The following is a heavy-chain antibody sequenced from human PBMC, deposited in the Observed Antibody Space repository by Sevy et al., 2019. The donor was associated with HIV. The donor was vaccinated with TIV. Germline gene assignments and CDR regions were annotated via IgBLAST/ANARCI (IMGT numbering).Heavy chain of an antibody. CDR2: ISSDGSPT. V-gene: IGHV3-74*01. Sequence: GGSLRLSCEASGFTFSSYWMHWVRQSPGKGLVWVSRISSDGSPTNYADSVKGRFTISRDNAKNTLYLQMNSLRAEDTALYYCARGYSYGYGMDVWGQGTTVTVS. CDR3: ARGYSYGYGMDV. J-gene: IGHJ6*02. D-gene: IGHD5-18*01. CDR1: GFTFSSYW.